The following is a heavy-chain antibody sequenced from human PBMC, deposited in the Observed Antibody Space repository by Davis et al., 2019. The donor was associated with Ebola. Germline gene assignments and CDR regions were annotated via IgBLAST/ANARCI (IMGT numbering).Heavy chain of an antibody. Sequence: LSLTCAASGFTFSSYAMSWVRQAPGKGLEWVSAISGSGGSTYYADSVKGRFTISRDNSKNTLYLQMNSLRAEDTAVYYCARARGRAVAGTGYYFDYWGQGTLVTVSS. CDR2: ISGSGGST. CDR3: ARARGRAVAGTGYYFDY. CDR1: GFTFSSYA. V-gene: IGHV3-23*01. J-gene: IGHJ4*02. D-gene: IGHD6-19*01.